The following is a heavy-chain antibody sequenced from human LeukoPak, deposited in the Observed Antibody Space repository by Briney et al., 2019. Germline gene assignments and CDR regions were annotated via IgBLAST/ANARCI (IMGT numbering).Heavy chain of an antibody. J-gene: IGHJ4*02. V-gene: IGHV4-34*01. CDR1: GGSFSGYY. CDR2: INHSGST. Sequence: SETLSLTCAVYGGSFSGYYWSWIRQPPGKGLEWIGEINHSGSTNYNPSLKSRVTISVDTSKNQFSLKLGSVTAADTAVYYCATARPLGEGGATGGFDYWGQGTLVTVSS. CDR3: ATARPLGEGGATGGFDY. D-gene: IGHD1-26*01.